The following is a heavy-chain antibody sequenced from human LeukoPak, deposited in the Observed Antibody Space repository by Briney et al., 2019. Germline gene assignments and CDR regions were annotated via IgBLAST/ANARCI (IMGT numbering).Heavy chain of an antibody. V-gene: IGHV3-21*01. D-gene: IGHD2-21*02. CDR3: ARGIAYCGGDCYSAFDY. CDR1: GFTFSSYS. J-gene: IGHJ4*02. CDR2: ISSSSSYI. Sequence: GGSLRLSCAASGFTFSSYSMNWVRQAPGKGLEWVSSISSSSSYIYYAGSVKGRFTISRDNAKNSLYLQMNSLRAEDTAVYYCARGIAYCGGDCYSAFDYWGQGTLVTVSS.